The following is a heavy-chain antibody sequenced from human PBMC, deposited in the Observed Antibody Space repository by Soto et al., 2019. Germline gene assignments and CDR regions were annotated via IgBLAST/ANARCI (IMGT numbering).Heavy chain of an antibody. Sequence: SLKVSSKGSGYSFSNYWIGCVRQMPGKVLEWMGIIFPGDSDTRYSPSFQGQVTISAARSSSTAYLQWSSLKASDTAMYYCARRGGYCSNGVCYINDYYGMDVWGQGTTVTVSS. J-gene: IGHJ6*02. CDR1: GYSFSNYW. V-gene: IGHV5-51*01. CDR3: ARRGGYCSNGVCYINDYYGMDV. D-gene: IGHD2-8*01. CDR2: IFPGDSDT.